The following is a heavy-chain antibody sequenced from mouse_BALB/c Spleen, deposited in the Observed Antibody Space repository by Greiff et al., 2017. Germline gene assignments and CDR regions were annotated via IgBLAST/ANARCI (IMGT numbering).Heavy chain of an antibody. CDR1: GFTFSSFG. Sequence: EVQGVESGGGLVQPGGSRKLSCAASGFTFSSFGMHWVRQAPEKGLEWVAYISSGSSTIYYADTVKGRFTISRDNPKNTLFLQMTSLRSEDTAMYYCARWDGSSYDYAMDYWGQGTSVTVSS. D-gene: IGHD1-1*01. CDR2: ISSGSSTI. V-gene: IGHV5-17*02. J-gene: IGHJ4*01. CDR3: ARWDGSSYDYAMDY.